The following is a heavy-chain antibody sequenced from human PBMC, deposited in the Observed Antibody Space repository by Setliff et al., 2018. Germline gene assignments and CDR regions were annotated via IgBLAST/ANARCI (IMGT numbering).Heavy chain of an antibody. CDR1: GGSFSGYY. CDR2: INHSGST. V-gene: IGHV4-34*01. Sequence: KTSETLSLTCAVYGGSFSGYYWSWIRQPPGKGLEWIGEINHSGSTNYNPSLKSRVTISVDTSKNQFPLKLSSVTAADTAVYYCARRYNFWSGYFDYWGQGTLVTVSS. D-gene: IGHD3-3*01. J-gene: IGHJ4*02. CDR3: ARRYNFWSGYFDY.